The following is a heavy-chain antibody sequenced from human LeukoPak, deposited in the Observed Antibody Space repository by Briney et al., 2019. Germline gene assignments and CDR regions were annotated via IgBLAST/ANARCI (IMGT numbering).Heavy chain of an antibody. CDR1: GFTFSSYG. Sequence: GGSLRLSCAASGFTFSSYGMHWVRQAPGKGLEWVAVISYDGSNKYYADSVKGRFTISGDNSKNTLYLQMNSLRAEDTAAYYCAKDAYSSSWYSYYFDYWGQGTLVTVSS. V-gene: IGHV3-30*18. CDR2: ISYDGSNK. D-gene: IGHD6-13*01. CDR3: AKDAYSSSWYSYYFDY. J-gene: IGHJ4*02.